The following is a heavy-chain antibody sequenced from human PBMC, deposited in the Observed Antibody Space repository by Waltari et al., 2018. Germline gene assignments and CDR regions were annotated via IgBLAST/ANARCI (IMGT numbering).Heavy chain of an antibody. Sequence: EVQLLESGGGLVQPGGSLRLSCAASGFTFSSYAMSWVRQAPGKGLEWVSAISGSGGSTASADSWKGRFTISRDNSKNTLYLQMNSLRAEDTAVYYCAKPNSGYYFGVDYWGQGTLVTVSS. CDR3: AKPNSGYYFGVDY. CDR2: ISGSGGST. V-gene: IGHV3-23*01. J-gene: IGHJ4*02. D-gene: IGHD3-22*01. CDR1: GFTFSSYA.